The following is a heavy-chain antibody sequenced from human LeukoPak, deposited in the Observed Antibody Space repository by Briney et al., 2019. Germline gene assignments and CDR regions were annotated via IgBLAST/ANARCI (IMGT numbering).Heavy chain of an antibody. V-gene: IGHV3-30*02. D-gene: IGHD3-22*01. CDR1: GFTFRSYG. Sequence: GGSLRLSCVASGFTFRSYGIHWVRQAPGKGLEWLAFIWYDEITKDYADSVKGRFTISRDNSKNTLYVQMNSLRADDTAVYYCTKDSSDYYFDYWGQGTLVTVSS. CDR2: IWYDEITK. CDR3: TKDSSDYYFDY. J-gene: IGHJ4*02.